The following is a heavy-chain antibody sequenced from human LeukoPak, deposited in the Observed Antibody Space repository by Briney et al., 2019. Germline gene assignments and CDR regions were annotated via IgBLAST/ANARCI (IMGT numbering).Heavy chain of an antibody. CDR3: ARDRIKSGSYYFDY. CDR2: ISGRSSTI. Sequence: GGSLRLSCAASAFTFSDYSMNWVRQAPGKGLEWVSYISGRSSTIYYADSVKGRFTISRDNAKNSMYLQMNSLRAEDTAVYYCARDRIKSGSYYFDYWGEDTLVTVSS. V-gene: IGHV3-48*01. J-gene: IGHJ4*02. CDR1: AFTFSDYS. D-gene: IGHD1-26*01.